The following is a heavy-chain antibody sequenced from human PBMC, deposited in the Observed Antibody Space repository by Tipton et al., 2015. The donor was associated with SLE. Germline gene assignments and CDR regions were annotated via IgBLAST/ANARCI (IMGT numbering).Heavy chain of an antibody. D-gene: IGHD3-10*01. V-gene: IGHV4-61*02. CDR1: GGSISGGDYY. CDR2: TYVSGTT. Sequence: TLSLTCTVSGGSISGGDYYWSWIRQPAGKGLEWIGRTYVSGTTNYNPSLKSRVTISVDPSKNQFSLNVSSVTAADTATYYCARGTNTWRTHYYFYYLDVWGQGTTVTISS. CDR3: ARGTNTWRTHYYFYYLDV. J-gene: IGHJ6*02.